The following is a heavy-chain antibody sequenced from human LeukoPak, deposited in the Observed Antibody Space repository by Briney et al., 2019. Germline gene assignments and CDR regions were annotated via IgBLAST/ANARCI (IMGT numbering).Heavy chain of an antibody. CDR3: ASLPATVIEPAGY. CDR2: ISSSSSYI. J-gene: IGHJ4*02. V-gene: IGHV3-21*01. CDR1: GFTFSSYS. Sequence: GGSLRLSCAASGFTFSSYSMNWVRQAPGKGLEWVSSISSSSSYIYYADSVKGRFTISRDNAKNSLYLQMNSLRAEDTAVYYCASLPATVIEPAGYWGQGTLVTVSS. D-gene: IGHD4-17*01.